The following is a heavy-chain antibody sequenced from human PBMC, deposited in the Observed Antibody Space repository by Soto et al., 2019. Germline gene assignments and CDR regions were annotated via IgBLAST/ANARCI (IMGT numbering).Heavy chain of an antibody. CDR1: GGSISSYY. D-gene: IGHD3-10*01. Sequence: SETLSLTCTVSGGSISSYYWSWIRQPPGKGLEWIGYIYYSGSTNYNPSLKSRVTISVDTSKNQFSLKLSSVTAADTAVYHCARGPITMVRGRSDPGGQGPLVTVSS. CDR3: ARGPITMVRGRSDP. J-gene: IGHJ5*02. V-gene: IGHV4-59*12. CDR2: IYYSGST.